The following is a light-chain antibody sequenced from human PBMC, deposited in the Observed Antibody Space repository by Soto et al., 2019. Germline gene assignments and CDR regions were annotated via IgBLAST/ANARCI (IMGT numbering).Light chain of an antibody. CDR3: GSYPGGNTLV. J-gene: IGLJ1*01. V-gene: IGLV2-8*01. Sequence: QSALTQSPSASGSPGQSVTICCIGTSSDVGGYNYVSWYQHHPGKAPKLIIYEVTKRPSGVPDRFSGSRSGTTASLTVSGLQAEDEADYYFGSYPGGNTLVFGTGTKVTVL. CDR2: EVT. CDR1: SSDVGGYNY.